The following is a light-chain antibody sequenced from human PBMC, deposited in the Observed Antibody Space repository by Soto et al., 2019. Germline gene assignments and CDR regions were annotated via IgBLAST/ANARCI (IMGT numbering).Light chain of an antibody. CDR2: AAS. CDR3: QQSYSTPRT. V-gene: IGKV1-39*01. CDR1: QSISSY. Sequence: DIPMPQSPSSLSASVGDRVTITCRASQSISSYLNWYQQKPGKAPKLLIYAASSLQSGVPSRFSGSGSGTDFTLTIRSLQPEDFATYYCQQSYSTPRTFGQGTKVDIK. J-gene: IGKJ1*01.